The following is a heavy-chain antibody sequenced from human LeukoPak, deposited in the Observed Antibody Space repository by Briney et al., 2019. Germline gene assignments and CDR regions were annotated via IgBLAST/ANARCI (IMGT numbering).Heavy chain of an antibody. CDR2: ISYDGSNK. D-gene: IGHD2/OR15-2a*01. CDR1: GFTFSSYG. V-gene: IGHV3-30*18. J-gene: IGHJ4*02. CDR3: AKVVAGNIDYYFDY. Sequence: GGSLRLSCAASGFTFSSYGMHWVRQAPGKGLEWVAVISYDGSNKYHADSVKGRFTISRDNSKNTVYLQMRNLRVEHTAVYYCAKVVAGNIDYYFDYWGQGILVAVSS.